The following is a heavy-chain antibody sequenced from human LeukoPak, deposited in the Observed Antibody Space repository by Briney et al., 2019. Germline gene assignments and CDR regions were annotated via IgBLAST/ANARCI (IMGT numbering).Heavy chain of an antibody. CDR3: ARSQRPGYSSSWYLGAGFNI. Sequence: ASVKVSCKASGYTFTGSYMFWVRQAPGQGLEWMGWIIPNTGDANYAQKFQGRVTMTRDTSISTGYMELNRLTSDDTAVFYCARSQRPGYSSSWYLGAGFNIWGQGTMVTVSS. D-gene: IGHD6-13*01. CDR1: GYTFTGSY. J-gene: IGHJ3*02. CDR2: IIPNTGDA. V-gene: IGHV1-2*02.